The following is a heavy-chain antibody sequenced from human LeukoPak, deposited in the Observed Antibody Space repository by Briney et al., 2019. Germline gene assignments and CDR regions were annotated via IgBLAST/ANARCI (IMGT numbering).Heavy chain of an antibody. J-gene: IGHJ3*02. CDR1: GYTFTSYG. V-gene: IGHV1-18*01. CDR2: ISAYNGNT. CDR3: ARDRGLIVATTRPPDAFDI. Sequence: GASVKVSCKASGYTFTSYGISWVRQAPGQGLEWMGWISAYNGNTNYAQKLQGRVTMTTDTSTSTAYMELRSLRSDDTAMYYCARDRGLIVATTRPPDAFDIWGQGTMVTVSS. D-gene: IGHD5-12*01.